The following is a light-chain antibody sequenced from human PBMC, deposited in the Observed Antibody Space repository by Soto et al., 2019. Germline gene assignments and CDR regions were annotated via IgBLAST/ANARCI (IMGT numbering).Light chain of an antibody. CDR1: SSDVGAYNS. V-gene: IGLV2-23*01. J-gene: IGLJ1*01. CDR3: CSSAPESTYV. CDR2: KGT. Sequence: QSVLAQPASVSGAPGKSITISCTGPSSDVGAYNSVSWYQQHPHKAPQVIIYKGTQRPSGVSNRFSGSTSGNAASLTISGLQADDEADYFCCSSAPESTYVFGSGTKVTVL.